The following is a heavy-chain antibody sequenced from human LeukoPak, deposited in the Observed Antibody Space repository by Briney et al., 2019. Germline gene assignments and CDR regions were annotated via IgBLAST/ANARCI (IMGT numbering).Heavy chain of an antibody. CDR1: GGSISSYY. V-gene: IGHV4-4*07. CDR2: VYTRGDT. CDR3: ARGEVGYCAGGTCYGYYYYGMDV. D-gene: IGHD2-15*01. J-gene: IGHJ6*02. Sequence: PSETLSLTCSVSGGSISSYYWSWIRQPAGKGLEWIGRVYTRGDTDYNPSLKSRVTMSVDTSKNRFSLRLSSVTAADTAVYYCARGEVGYCAGGTCYGYYYYGMDVWGQGTTVPVSS.